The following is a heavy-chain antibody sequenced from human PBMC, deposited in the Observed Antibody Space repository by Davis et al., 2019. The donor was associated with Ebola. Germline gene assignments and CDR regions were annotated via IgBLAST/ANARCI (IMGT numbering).Heavy chain of an antibody. J-gene: IGHJ6*02. D-gene: IGHD3-10*01. CDR2: ISQSGST. Sequence: SETLSLTCAVYGGSFSGYYWSWVRQPPGKGLEWIGEISQSGSTNYNPSLKSRVTISVDKSKNQFSLKLSSVTAADTAVYYCARVPYYGSGSYPSYYYYGMDVWGQGTTVTVSS. CDR1: GGSFSGYY. V-gene: IGHV4-34*01. CDR3: ARVPYYGSGSYPSYYYYGMDV.